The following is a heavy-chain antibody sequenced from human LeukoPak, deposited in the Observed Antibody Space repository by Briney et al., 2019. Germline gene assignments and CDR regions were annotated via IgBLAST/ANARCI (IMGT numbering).Heavy chain of an antibody. D-gene: IGHD5-18*01. V-gene: IGHV4-61*01. CDR2: IYYSGST. CDR1: GGSVSSGSYY. J-gene: IGHJ5*02. Sequence: SETLSLTCTVSGGSVSSGSYYWSWIRQPPGKGLEWIGYIYYSGSTNYNPSLKSRVTISVDTSKNQFSLKLTSVTAADTAVYYCARRGYSSGYKWFDPWGQGTRVTVSS. CDR3: ARRGYSSGYKWFDP.